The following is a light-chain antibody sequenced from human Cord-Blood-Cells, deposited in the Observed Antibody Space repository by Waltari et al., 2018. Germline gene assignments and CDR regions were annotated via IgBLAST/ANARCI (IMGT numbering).Light chain of an antibody. CDR2: KVS. CDR3: MQGTSSYT. Sequence: DVVMTQSPLSLPVTLGQPASISCRSSQSLVYSDGNTYLNWFQQRPGQSPRRLIYKVSNRDSGVPDRCSSSGSGTDFTLKISRVEAEDVGVYYCMQGTSSYTFGQGTKLEIK. CDR1: QSLVYSDGNTY. J-gene: IGKJ2*01. V-gene: IGKV2-30*01.